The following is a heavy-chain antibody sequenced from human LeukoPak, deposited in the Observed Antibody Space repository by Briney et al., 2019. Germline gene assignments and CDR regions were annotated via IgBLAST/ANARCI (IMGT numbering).Heavy chain of an antibody. CDR3: ARRRADWVAFDI. D-gene: IGHD2-21*01. CDR1: VGAISSSNFY. J-gene: IGHJ3*02. Sequence: PSETLSLTCTVSVGAISSSNFYWGWIRQPPGKGLEWIGSVYYSGSTYYNPSLQSRVTISVDTSKNQFSLKLTSVTAADTAVYSCARRRADWVAFDIWGQGTMFTVSS. CDR2: VYYSGST. V-gene: IGHV4-39*01.